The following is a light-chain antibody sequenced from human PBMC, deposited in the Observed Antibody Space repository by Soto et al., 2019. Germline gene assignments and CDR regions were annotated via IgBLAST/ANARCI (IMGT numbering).Light chain of an antibody. CDR2: DAS. CDR1: QSISSW. CDR3: QQYNSYCWT. Sequence: DIQMTQSPSTLSASVGDRVTITCRASQSISSWLAWYQQKPGKAPKLLIYDASSLESGVPSRFSGSGSGTEFTLTISSLQPDDFATYYCQQYNSYCWTFSQGTKVEIK. J-gene: IGKJ1*01. V-gene: IGKV1-5*01.